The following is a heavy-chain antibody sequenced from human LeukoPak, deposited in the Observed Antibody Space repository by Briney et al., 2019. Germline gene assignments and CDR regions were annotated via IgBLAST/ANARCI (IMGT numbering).Heavy chain of an antibody. D-gene: IGHD3-10*01. J-gene: IGHJ4*02. V-gene: IGHV4-59*08. CDR1: GGSISRYY. Sequence: SETLSLTCTVSGGSISRYYWSWIRQPPGKGLEWIGYIYYSGSTNYNPSLKSRVTISVDTSKNQFSLKLSSVTAADTAVYYCARRSFSGGYYLDYWGQGTLVTVSS. CDR3: ARRSFSGGYYLDY. CDR2: IYYSGST.